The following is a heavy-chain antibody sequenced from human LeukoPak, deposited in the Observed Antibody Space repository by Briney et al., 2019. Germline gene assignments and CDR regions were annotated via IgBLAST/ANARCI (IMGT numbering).Heavy chain of an antibody. D-gene: IGHD3-3*01. J-gene: IGHJ4*02. Sequence: PGGSLRLSCAASGFTFSSYAMHWVRQAPGKGLEYVSAISSNGGSTYYANSVKGRFTISRDNSKNTLYLQMGSLRAEDMAVYYCTREGEPTRPTYYDFWSGYPAFDYWGQGTLVTVSS. V-gene: IGHV3-64*01. CDR2: ISSNGGST. CDR3: TREGEPTRPTYYDFWSGYPAFDY. CDR1: GFTFSSYA.